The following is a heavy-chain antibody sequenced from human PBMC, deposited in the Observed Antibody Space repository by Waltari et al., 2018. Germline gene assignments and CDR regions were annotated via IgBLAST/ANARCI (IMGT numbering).Heavy chain of an antibody. V-gene: IGHV3-53*01. J-gene: IGHJ4*02. CDR1: GFTVSSNY. D-gene: IGHD6-13*01. CDR2: IYRGCST. CDR3: ARVKAAAPVYFDY. Sequence: EVQLVESGGGLIQPGGSLRLSCAASGFTVSSNYMSWVRQAPGKGLGWFSCIYRGCSTEYPDPWKGRFTISRDNSKNTLYLQMNSLRAEDTAVYYCARVKAAAPVYFDYWGQGTLVTVSS.